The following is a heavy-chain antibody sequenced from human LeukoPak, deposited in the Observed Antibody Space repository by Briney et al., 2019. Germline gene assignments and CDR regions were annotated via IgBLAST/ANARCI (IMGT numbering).Heavy chain of an antibody. CDR1: GGSISSYY. J-gene: IGHJ6*04. Sequence: SETLSLTCTVSGGSISSYYWSWIRQPAGKGLEWIGRIYTSGSTNYNPSLKSRVTMSVDTSKNQFSLKLSSVTAADTAVYYCVGRAAAVYYYYYGMEVWGKGTTVTVS. CDR3: VGRAAAVYYYYYGMEV. CDR2: IYTSGST. V-gene: IGHV4-4*07. D-gene: IGHD6-13*01.